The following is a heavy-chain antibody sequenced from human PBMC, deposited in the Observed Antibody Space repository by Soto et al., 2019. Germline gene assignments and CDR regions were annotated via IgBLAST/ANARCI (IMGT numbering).Heavy chain of an antibody. CDR3: AKDIDIVVVVAGTPARSDAFDI. V-gene: IGHV3-66*01. CDR1: GFTVSTKY. J-gene: IGHJ3*02. D-gene: IGHD2-15*01. Sequence: GGSLRLSCAASGFTVSTKYMSWVRQAPGKGLEWVSVIYSGGSTFYADSVRGRFTISRDNSKNTLYLQMNSLRAEDTAVYYCAKDIDIVVVVAGTPARSDAFDIWGQRKTVTVSS. CDR2: IYSGGST.